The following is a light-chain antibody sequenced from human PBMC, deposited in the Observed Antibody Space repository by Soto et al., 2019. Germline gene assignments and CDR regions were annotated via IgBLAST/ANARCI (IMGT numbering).Light chain of an antibody. V-gene: IGKV3-15*01. CDR3: QHYNNWPLT. Sequence: MTQSPSTLSASVGDRVTITCRASQSIRTNLAWYQLKPGQAPRLLIYVASTRAAGIPARFSGSGSGTEFTLTIDSLQSEDFAIYYCQHYNNWPLTFGGGTRVEIK. CDR1: QSIRTN. J-gene: IGKJ4*01. CDR2: VAS.